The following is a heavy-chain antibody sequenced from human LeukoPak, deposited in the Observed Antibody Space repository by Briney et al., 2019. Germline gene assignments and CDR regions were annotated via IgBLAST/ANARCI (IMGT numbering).Heavy chain of an antibody. CDR3: ARATCDGGDCFNWFDP. CDR1: GYSFTYYY. J-gene: IGHJ5*02. D-gene: IGHD2-21*02. V-gene: IGHV1-2*02. CDR2: INPKGGGI. Sequence: ASVKVSCKASGYSFTYYYIHWARQAPGQGLEWMGWINPKGGGINYAPEFQGRVTMTRDTSITTAYMELSSLRSDDTAMYYCARATCDGGDCFNWFDPWGQGTLVTVSS.